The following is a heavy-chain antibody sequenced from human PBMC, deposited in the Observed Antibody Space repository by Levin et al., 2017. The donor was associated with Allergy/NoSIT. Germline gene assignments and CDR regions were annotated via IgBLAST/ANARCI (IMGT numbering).Heavy chain of an antibody. V-gene: IGHV4-34*01. J-gene: IGHJ5*02. CDR1: GGSFSGHY. CDR3: ARSPNRYFDFWSGSSDWLDP. CDR2: INHSANT. Sequence: SETLSLTCAVYGGSFSGHYWSWIRQPPGMGLEWIGEINHSANTNYNPSLKSRLTILVDTSKNQFSLKLNSVTAADTALYYCARSPNRYFDFWSGSSDWLDPWGQGTLVTVSS. D-gene: IGHD3-3*01.